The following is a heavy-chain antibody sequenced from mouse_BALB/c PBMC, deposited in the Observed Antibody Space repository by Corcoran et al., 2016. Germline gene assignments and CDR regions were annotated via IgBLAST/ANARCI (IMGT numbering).Heavy chain of an antibody. CDR2: IYWDDDK. CDR3: ALITTAWFAY. Sequence: QVTLKESGPGILRPSQNLSLTCSFSGFSLCTFGWVVRWLRKPSGKGLEWLAHIYWDDDKRYNPSLKSRPTIPKDTSSNQVFLKITSVDTADTATYYCALITTAWFAYWGQGTLVTVSA. V-gene: IGHV8-12*01. D-gene: IGHD2-4*01. J-gene: IGHJ3*01. CDR1: GFSLCTFGWV.